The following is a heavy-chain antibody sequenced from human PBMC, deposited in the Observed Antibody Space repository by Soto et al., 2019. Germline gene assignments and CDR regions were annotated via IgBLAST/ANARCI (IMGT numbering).Heavy chain of an antibody. CDR3: AKGRSSGWYAYDAFDV. CDR2: IGGTGVSR. V-gene: IGHV3-23*01. D-gene: IGHD6-19*01. J-gene: IGHJ3*01. Sequence: EVQLLESGGGLVQPGGSLTLSCAASGFTFSSYAMSWVRQAPGKGLEWVSAIGGTGVSRYYADSVKGRFTISRDNSKNTLYLQMNTLRGEDAAVYYCAKGRSSGWYAYDAFDVWGQGTMATVSS. CDR1: GFTFSSYA.